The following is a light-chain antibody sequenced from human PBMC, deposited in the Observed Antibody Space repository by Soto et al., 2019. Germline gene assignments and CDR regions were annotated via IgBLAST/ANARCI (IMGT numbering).Light chain of an antibody. Sequence: DIQMTQSPSTLSALVGDRVTITCRASQSIGRWLAWYQQKPGKAPKLLIYDASSLESGVPSRFSGSGSGTEFTLTISSLQPDDFATYYCQQYNSYLWTFGQGTKVDIK. V-gene: IGKV1-5*01. J-gene: IGKJ1*01. CDR1: QSIGRW. CDR2: DAS. CDR3: QQYNSYLWT.